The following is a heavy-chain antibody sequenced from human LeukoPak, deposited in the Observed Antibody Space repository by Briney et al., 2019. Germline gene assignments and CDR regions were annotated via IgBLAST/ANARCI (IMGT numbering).Heavy chain of an antibody. CDR3: AKGGSGWWFDY. CDR1: GFTFDDQT. CDR2: ISWNGGST. V-gene: IGHV3-43*01. J-gene: IGHJ4*02. Sequence: GGSLRLSCVASGFTFDDQTMHWVRQTPGKVLQWVSLISWNGGSTFYADSVEGRFTISRDNSKNSLYLQMNSLRIEDTALYYCAKGGSGWWFDYWGQGTLVTVSS. D-gene: IGHD6-19*01.